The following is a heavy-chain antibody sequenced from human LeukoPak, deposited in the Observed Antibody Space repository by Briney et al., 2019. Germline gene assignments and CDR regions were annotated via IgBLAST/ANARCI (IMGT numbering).Heavy chain of an antibody. Sequence: SETLSLTCTVYGGSFSGYYWSWIRQPPGKGLEWIGEINHSGSTNYNPSLKSRVTISVDTSKNQFSLKLSSVTAADTAVYYCARGGGYWGQGTLVTVSS. V-gene: IGHV4-34*01. J-gene: IGHJ4*02. CDR1: GGSFSGYY. CDR2: INHSGST. CDR3: ARGGGY.